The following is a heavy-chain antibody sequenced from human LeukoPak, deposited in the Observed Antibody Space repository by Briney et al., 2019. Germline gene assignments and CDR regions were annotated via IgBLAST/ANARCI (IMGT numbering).Heavy chain of an antibody. D-gene: IGHD4-17*01. CDR1: GFTFSSYA. CDR3: AKGNGDYFFDY. Sequence: KSGGSLRLSCAASGFTFSSYAMSWVRQAPGKGLEWVSGISGSSGDMYHADSVKGRFTISRDNAKNSLYLQMNSLRAEDTALYYCAKGNGDYFFDYWGQGTLVTVSS. J-gene: IGHJ4*02. V-gene: IGHV3-21*04. CDR2: ISGSSGDM.